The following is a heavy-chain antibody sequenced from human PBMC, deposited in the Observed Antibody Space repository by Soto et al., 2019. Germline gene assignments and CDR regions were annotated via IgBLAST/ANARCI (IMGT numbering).Heavy chain of an antibody. Sequence: QVQLQQSGPGLLKPSETLSLTCGVSGGSITDNYWTWIRQSPGKGLEWVGYIYYTGITNYNPSLKRRVTISLDRSKNQFSLKLDSVTAADTAVYYCARALDYDFWGGRNWFDPWGQGTLVTVSS. CDR3: ARALDYDFWGGRNWFDP. CDR1: GGSITDNY. J-gene: IGHJ5*02. CDR2: IYYTGIT. D-gene: IGHD3-3*01. V-gene: IGHV4-59*01.